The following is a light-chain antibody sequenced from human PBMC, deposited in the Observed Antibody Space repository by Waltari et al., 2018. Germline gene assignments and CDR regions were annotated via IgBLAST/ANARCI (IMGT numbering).Light chain of an antibody. CDR2: RVS. CDR1: QSLVHNDGNSY. Sequence: VVITQSPLSLPVTLGQPASISCTASQSLVHNDGNSYLNWFQQRPGQCPRSLFSRVSTRDSGVPDREGGGGSDSDFTLEIIRVEAEAVVVDYCMQDTHWPVTFGQGTKVEIK. V-gene: IGKV2-30*02. J-gene: IGKJ1*01. CDR3: MQDTHWPVT.